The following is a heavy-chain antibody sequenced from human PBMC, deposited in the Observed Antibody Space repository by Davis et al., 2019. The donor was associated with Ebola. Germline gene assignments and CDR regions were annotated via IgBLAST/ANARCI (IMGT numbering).Heavy chain of an antibody. V-gene: IGHV4-59*08. D-gene: IGHD5-12*01. J-gene: IGHJ4*02. CDR2: IHGSGRT. CDR1: GGSISGFF. CDR3: VRHVRGYD. Sequence: MPSETLSLTCTVSGGSISGFFWSWIRQSPGEGLEWTGYIHGSGRTSYNPSFKSRVTISLDMSKNQFSLKVGSVTAADTAVYYCVRHVRGYDWGQGIPVTVSS.